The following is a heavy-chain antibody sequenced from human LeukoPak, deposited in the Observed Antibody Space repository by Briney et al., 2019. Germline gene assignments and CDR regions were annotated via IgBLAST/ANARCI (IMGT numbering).Heavy chain of an antibody. J-gene: IGHJ5*02. CDR1: GGSFSGYY. Sequence: SETLSLTCAVYGGSFSGYYWSWIRQPPGKGLEWIGEINHSGSTNYNPSLKSRVTISVDTSKNQFSLKLSSVTAADTAVYYCARLQIIYYYGSGIGWFDPWGQGTLVTVSS. CDR3: ARLQIIYYYGSGIGWFDP. CDR2: INHSGST. D-gene: IGHD3-10*01. V-gene: IGHV4-34*01.